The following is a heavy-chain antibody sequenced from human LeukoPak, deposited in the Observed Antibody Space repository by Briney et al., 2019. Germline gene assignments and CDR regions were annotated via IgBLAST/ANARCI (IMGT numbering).Heavy chain of an antibody. D-gene: IGHD6-6*01. V-gene: IGHV3-30*02. CDR1: GFTFSSYG. J-gene: IGHJ4*02. CDR3: ARDRPASDY. CDR2: IRYDGSNK. Sequence: GGSLRLSCAASGFTFSSYGLHWVRHAPGKGLEWVAFIRYDGSNKYYADSVKGRFTISRDNAKNSLYLQMNSLRAEDTAVYYCARDRPASDYWGQGTLVTVSS.